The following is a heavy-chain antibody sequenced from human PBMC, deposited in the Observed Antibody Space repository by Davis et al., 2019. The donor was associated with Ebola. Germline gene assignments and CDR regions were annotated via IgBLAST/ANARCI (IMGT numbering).Heavy chain of an antibody. J-gene: IGHJ6*02. Sequence: AASVKVSCKASGYTFTCYYMHWVRQAPGQRLEWMGWINAGNGNTKYSQKFHGRVTITRDTSASTAYMELSSLRSEDTAVYYCARKTGVYGWGSYGMDVWGQGTTVTVSS. CDR2: INAGNGNT. V-gene: IGHV1-3*01. CDR3: ARKTGVYGWGSYGMDV. CDR1: GYTFTCYY. D-gene: IGHD3-16*01.